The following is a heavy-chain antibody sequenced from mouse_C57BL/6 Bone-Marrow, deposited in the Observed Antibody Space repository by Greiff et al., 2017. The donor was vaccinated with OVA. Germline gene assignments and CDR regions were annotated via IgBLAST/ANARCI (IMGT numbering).Heavy chain of an antibody. Sequence: EVKLQESGAELVRPGASVKLSCKASGFNIKDYYMHWVKQRPEQGLEWIGRIDPEDGGTDYAQKFQGKATMTVDTSSNTAYLQLSSLTSEDTAVYYCTTDYYGSSDYWGQGTTLTVSS. CDR2: IDPEDGGT. V-gene: IGHV14-1*01. D-gene: IGHD1-1*01. CDR1: GFNIKDYY. J-gene: IGHJ2*01. CDR3: TTDYYGSSDY.